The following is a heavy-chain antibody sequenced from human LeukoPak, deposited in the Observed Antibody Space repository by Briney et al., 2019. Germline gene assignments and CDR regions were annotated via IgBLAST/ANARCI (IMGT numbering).Heavy chain of an antibody. CDR1: GGSFSGYY. Sequence: SETLSLTCAVYGGSFSGYYWSWIRQPPGKGLEWIGYIYHSGSTYYNPSLKSRVTISVDRSKNQFSLKLSSVTAADTAVYYCARGPLHYDILTGYDYYYYGMDVWGQGTTVTVSS. V-gene: IGHV4-34*01. CDR3: ARGPLHYDILTGYDYYYYGMDV. J-gene: IGHJ6*02. CDR2: IYHSGST. D-gene: IGHD3-9*01.